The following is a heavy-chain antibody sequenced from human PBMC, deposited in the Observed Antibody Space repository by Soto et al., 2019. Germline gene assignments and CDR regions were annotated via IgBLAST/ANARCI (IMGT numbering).Heavy chain of an antibody. V-gene: IGHV3-23*01. CDR1: GFTFSSYA. D-gene: IGHD1-1*01. J-gene: IGHJ4*02. CDR3: AYTPQMPLPERGWDYFDY. CDR2: ISGSGGST. Sequence: GGSLRLSCAASGFTFSSYAMSWVRQAPGKGLEWVSAISGSGGSTYYADSVKGRFTISRDNSKNTLYLQMNSLRAEDTAVYYCAYTPQMPLPERGWDYFDYWGQGTLVTVSS.